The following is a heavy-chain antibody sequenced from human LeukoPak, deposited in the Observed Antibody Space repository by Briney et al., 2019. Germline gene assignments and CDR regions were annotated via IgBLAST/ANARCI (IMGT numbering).Heavy chain of an antibody. D-gene: IGHD3-16*01. CDR1: GGSISSGSYC. V-gene: IGHV4-61*02. CDR3: ARDWGVAATPGYMDV. J-gene: IGHJ6*03. Sequence: PSETLSLTCTVSGGSISSGSYCWSWIRQPAGKGLEWIGRIYTSGSTNYNPSLKSRVTISYTSKNQFSPKLNSVTAADTAVYYCARDWGVAATPGYMDVWGKGTTVTVSS. CDR2: IYTSGST.